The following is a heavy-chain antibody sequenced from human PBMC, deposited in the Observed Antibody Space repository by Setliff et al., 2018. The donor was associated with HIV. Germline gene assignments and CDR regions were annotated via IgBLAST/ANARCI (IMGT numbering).Heavy chain of an antibody. J-gene: IGHJ4*02. V-gene: IGHV4-39*01. CDR3: ARYSTLTTNFDY. CDR1: GGSISSSSYY. D-gene: IGHD4-17*01. CDR2: IYYSGST. Sequence: SETLSLTCTVSGGSISSSSYYWGWIRQPPGKGLEWIGSIYYSGSTYYNPSLKSRVTISVDTSKNQFSLKLSSVTAADTAVYYCARYSTLTTNFDYWGQGTLVTVSS.